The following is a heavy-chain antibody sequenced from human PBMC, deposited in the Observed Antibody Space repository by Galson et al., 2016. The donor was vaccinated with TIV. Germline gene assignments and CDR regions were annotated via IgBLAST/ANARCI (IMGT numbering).Heavy chain of an antibody. CDR2: ITSKTYGATT. Sequence: SLRLSCAASGFTFGHYAVNWFRQAPGKGLEWGGFITSKTYGATTEYAASVKGRFTISRDDSRNIAVLQMNSLKTEDTAVYYCTRTAMGSTRNAFDIWGQGTVVTVSS. D-gene: IGHD1-1*01. CDR3: TRTAMGSTRNAFDI. CDR1: GFTFGHYA. J-gene: IGHJ3*02. V-gene: IGHV3-49*03.